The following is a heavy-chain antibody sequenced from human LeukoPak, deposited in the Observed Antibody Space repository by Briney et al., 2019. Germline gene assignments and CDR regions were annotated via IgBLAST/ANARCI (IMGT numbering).Heavy chain of an antibody. CDR1: GFTFSSYG. Sequence: PGGSLRLSCAASGFTFSSYGMHWVRQAPGKGLEWVAFIRYDGSNKYYADSVKGRFTLSRDNSKNTLYLQMNSLRAEDTAVYYCAKDNYDYGDYDGGDYWGQGTLVTVSS. CDR3: AKDNYDYGDYDGGDY. J-gene: IGHJ4*02. V-gene: IGHV3-30*02. CDR2: IRYDGSNK. D-gene: IGHD4-17*01.